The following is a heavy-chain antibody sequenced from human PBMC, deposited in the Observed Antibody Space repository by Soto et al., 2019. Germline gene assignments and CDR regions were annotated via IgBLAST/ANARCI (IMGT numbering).Heavy chain of an antibody. D-gene: IGHD6-19*01. Sequence: GSLRLSCAASGFTVSSNYMNWVRQAPGKGLEWVSIIYSGGNTYYADSVKGRFTISRDNFRNTVYLQMNGLRAEDTAVYYCARAYSNGYYYFDYWGQGTLVTVSS. CDR1: GFTVSSNY. J-gene: IGHJ4*02. CDR2: IYSGGNT. V-gene: IGHV3-66*01. CDR3: ARAYSNGYYYFDY.